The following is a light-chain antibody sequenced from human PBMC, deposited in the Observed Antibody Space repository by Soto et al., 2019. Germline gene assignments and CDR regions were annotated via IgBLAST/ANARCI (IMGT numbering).Light chain of an antibody. J-gene: IGKJ1*01. CDR2: EAF. CDR1: QTISSW. CDR3: QQYHNYPWT. Sequence: DIQMTQSPSTLSSSIGDRVTITCRASQTISSWSAWYQQKPGKAPKLLIYEAFNLESGAPSRFSGSESRTKVTLTIVSLQHNDFATHYCQQYHNYPWTFGQGTKVAIK. V-gene: IGKV1-5*03.